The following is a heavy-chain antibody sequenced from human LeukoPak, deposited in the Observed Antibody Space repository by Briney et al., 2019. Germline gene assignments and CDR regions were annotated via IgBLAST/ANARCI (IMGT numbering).Heavy chain of an antibody. Sequence: SETLSLTCTVSHGSISSGGYHWSWFRQPAGEGLEWVGRIVSSGSTNSNPSLKSRVTISLDTSKNQFSLDLISVTAADTAVYYCATRLGGYAFDIWGQGTMVTVS. CDR3: ATRLGGYAFDI. D-gene: IGHD2-15*01. V-gene: IGHV4-61*02. CDR2: IVSSGST. J-gene: IGHJ3*02. CDR1: HGSISSGGYH.